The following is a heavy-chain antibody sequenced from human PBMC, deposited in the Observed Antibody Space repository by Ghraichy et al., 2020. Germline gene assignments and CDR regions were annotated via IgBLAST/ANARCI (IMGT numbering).Heavy chain of an antibody. V-gene: IGHV3-23*01. CDR1: GFTFSSYA. CDR3: AKDQEDIVVVPAPQTGYYYYGMDV. Sequence: GESLNISCAASGFTFSSYAMSWVRQAPGKGLEWVSAISGSGGSTYYADSVKGRFTISRDNSKNTLYLQMNSLRAEDTAVYYCAKDQEDIVVVPAPQTGYYYYGMDVWGQGTTVTVSS. CDR2: ISGSGGST. D-gene: IGHD2-2*01. J-gene: IGHJ6*02.